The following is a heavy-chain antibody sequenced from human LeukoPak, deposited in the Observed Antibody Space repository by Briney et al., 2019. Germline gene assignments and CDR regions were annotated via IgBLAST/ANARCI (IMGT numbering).Heavy chain of an antibody. Sequence: GGSLRLSYAASGFNVSSNLMSWVRQAPGRGLEWVSLIYSGGGTYHADSVKGRFTISRDNSKNMLSLQVTCLRSEHTAVFYCASGGPPDYGGQGTLATVSS. V-gene: IGHV3-53*01. J-gene: IGHJ4*02. CDR1: GFNVSSNL. CDR3: ASGGPPDY. CDR2: IYSGGGT. D-gene: IGHD3-16*01.